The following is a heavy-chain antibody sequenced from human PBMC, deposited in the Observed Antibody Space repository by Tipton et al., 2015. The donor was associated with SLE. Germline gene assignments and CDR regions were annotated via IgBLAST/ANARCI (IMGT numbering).Heavy chain of an antibody. CDR3: ARVYRNAFDI. V-gene: IGHV4-59*07. Sequence: TLSLTCTVSGGSISSYYWSWIRQPPGKGLEWIGYIYYSGSTNYNPSLKSRVTISVDTSKNQFSLKLSSVTAADTAVYYCARVYRNAFDIGGQGTMVTVSS. J-gene: IGHJ3*02. CDR2: IYYSGST. D-gene: IGHD2/OR15-2a*01. CDR1: GGSISSYY.